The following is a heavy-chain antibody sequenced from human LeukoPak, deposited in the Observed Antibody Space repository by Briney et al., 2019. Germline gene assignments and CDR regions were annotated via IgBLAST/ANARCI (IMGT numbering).Heavy chain of an antibody. D-gene: IGHD3-22*01. Sequence: SETLSLTCAVYGGSFSVYYWTWIRQPPGKGLEWIGEINHRGSTNHNPSLKSRVTISVDTSKNQFSLKLSSVTAADTAVYYCARALYYYDSSGYCYYFDYWGQGTLVTVSS. J-gene: IGHJ4*02. CDR2: INHRGST. V-gene: IGHV4-34*01. CDR3: ARALYYYDSSGYCYYFDY. CDR1: GGSFSVYY.